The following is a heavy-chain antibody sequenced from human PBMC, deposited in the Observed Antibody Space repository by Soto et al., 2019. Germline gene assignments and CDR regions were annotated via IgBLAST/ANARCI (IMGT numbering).Heavy chain of an antibody. V-gene: IGHV4-34*01. CDR2: INHSGST. CDR1: GGSFSGYY. CDR3: ARLGIVVVPAAANMDV. Sequence: SETLSLTCAVYGGSFSGYYWSWIRQPPGKGLEWIGEINHSGSTNYNPSLKSRVTISVDTSKNQFSLKLSSVTAADTAVYYCARLGIVVVPAAANMDVWGKGTTVTVSS. D-gene: IGHD2-2*01. J-gene: IGHJ6*03.